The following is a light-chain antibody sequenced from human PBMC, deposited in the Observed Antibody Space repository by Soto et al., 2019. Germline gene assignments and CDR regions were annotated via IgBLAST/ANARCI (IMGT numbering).Light chain of an antibody. V-gene: IGKV3-11*01. J-gene: IGKJ5*01. Sequence: EIVLTQSPATLYSSPGEEATLSCGASQSVSSLLAWYQQKPGQAPRLLIYAASNRATGIPARFSGSGSGTDFTLTISSLEPEDFAVYYCQQRSNWPPITFGQGTRLEIK. CDR2: AAS. CDR1: QSVSSL. CDR3: QQRSNWPPIT.